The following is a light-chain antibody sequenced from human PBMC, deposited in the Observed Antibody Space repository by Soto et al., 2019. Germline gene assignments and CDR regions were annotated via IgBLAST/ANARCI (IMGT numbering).Light chain of an antibody. Sequence: QSVLTQPPSASGTPGQRVSISCSGSSSNIGSHTVKWYQQLPGSAPKLLIYSNNQRPSGVPDRFSGSKSDTSASLDISGLQSEDEADYYCSSYTPSRNTYVVGTGTKVTVL. CDR3: SSYTPSRNTYV. V-gene: IGLV1-44*01. CDR1: SSNIGSHT. J-gene: IGLJ1*01. CDR2: SNN.